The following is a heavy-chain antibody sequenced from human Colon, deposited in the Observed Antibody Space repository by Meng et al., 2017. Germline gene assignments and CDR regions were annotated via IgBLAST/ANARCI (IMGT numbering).Heavy chain of an antibody. CDR3: ARTAMLDS. D-gene: IGHD2-2*01. J-gene: IGHJ5*01. V-gene: IGHV1-8*01. CDR1: GYTSTRSD. CDR2: MNPNNGNT. Sequence: QVQLLQSGAEVRNPGDSVKATCKASGYTSTRSDINWVRQATGRGLEWLGWMNPNNGNTGSAQKFQGRVSMTRDTSIGTAYMVLSGLTSEDTAVYYCARTAMLDSWGQGTLVTVSS.